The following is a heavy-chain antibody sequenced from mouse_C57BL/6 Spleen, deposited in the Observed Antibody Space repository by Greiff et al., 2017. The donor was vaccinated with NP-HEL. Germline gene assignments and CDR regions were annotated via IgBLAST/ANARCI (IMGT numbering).Heavy chain of an antibody. CDR3: ARSNYYGSSSSFAY. D-gene: IGHD1-1*01. V-gene: IGHV1-76*01. Sequence: QVQLQQSGAELVRPGASVKLSCKASGYTFTDYYINWVKQRPGQGLEWIARIYPGSGNTYYNEKFKGKATLTAEKSSSTAYMQLSSLTSEDSAVYFCARSNYYGSSSSFAYWGQGTLVTVSA. J-gene: IGHJ3*01. CDR1: GYTFTDYY. CDR2: IYPGSGNT.